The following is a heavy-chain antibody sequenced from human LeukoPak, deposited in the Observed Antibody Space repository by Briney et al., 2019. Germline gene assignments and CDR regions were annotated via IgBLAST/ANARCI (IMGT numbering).Heavy chain of an antibody. D-gene: IGHD1-1*01. CDR2: IKEDGSER. CDR1: GFTFSNYW. J-gene: IGHJ4*02. Sequence: GGSLRLSCGVSGFTFSNYWMNWVRQAPGKGLEWVANIKEDGSERNYVDSVKGRFTISRDNAKNSLFLQMNSLRAEDTAVYYCTRDGLNWNDVDYWGQGTLVTVSS. V-gene: IGHV3-7*01. CDR3: TRDGLNWNDVDY.